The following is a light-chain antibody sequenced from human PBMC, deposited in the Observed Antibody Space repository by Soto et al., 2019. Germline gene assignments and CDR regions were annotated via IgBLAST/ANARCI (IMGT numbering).Light chain of an antibody. CDR3: QQFDDYPFT. V-gene: IGKV1-39*01. J-gene: IGKJ3*01. CDR1: QSISNY. Sequence: DIQMTQSPSSLSASVGDRVTITCRASQSISNYLNWYQQKPGKAPNLLIYDASSLQSGVPSRFSGSGSGTDFTLTVSSLQPEDFATYYCQQFDDYPFTFGPGTKVDIK. CDR2: DAS.